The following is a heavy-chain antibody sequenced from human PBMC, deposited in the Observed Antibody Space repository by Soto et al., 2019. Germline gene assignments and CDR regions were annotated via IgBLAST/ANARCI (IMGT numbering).Heavy chain of an antibody. D-gene: IGHD3-10*01. V-gene: IGHV3-23*01. CDR3: ATDPTIWFGEPY. CDR2: ISGSGGST. Sequence: GGSLRLSCAASGFTFSSYAMRWVRQAPGKGLEWVSAISGSGGSTYYADSVKGWFTISRDNSKNTLYLQMSSLRAEDTAVYYCATDPTIWFGEPYWGQGTLVTVSS. J-gene: IGHJ4*02. CDR1: GFTFSSYA.